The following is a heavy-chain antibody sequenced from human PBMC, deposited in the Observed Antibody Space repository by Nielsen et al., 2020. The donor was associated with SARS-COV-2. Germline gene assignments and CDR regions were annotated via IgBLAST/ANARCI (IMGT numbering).Heavy chain of an antibody. J-gene: IGHJ2*01. CDR3: ARSPVPWYFDL. CDR1: GYSFNSYW. CDR2: IDPSDSYT. Sequence: GESLKISCKGSGYSFNSYWINWVRQMPGKGLEWMGRIDPSDSYTNYSPSLQGHVTISADKSISTAYLQWSSLKASDTAMYYCARSPVPWYFDLWGRGTLVTVSS. V-gene: IGHV5-10-1*01.